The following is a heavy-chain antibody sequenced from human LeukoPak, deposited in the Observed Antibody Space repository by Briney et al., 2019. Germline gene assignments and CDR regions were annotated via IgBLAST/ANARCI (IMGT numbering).Heavy chain of an antibody. CDR3: AKSSGRNYYGMDV. Sequence: GGSLRLSCAASGFTFDDYAMHWVRQAPGKGLEWVSGISWNSGSIGYADSVKGRFTISRDNAKNSLYLQMNSLRAEDTALYYCAKSSGRNYYGMDVWGQGTTVTVSS. CDR1: GFTFDDYA. J-gene: IGHJ6*02. CDR2: ISWNSGSI. D-gene: IGHD6-19*01. V-gene: IGHV3-9*01.